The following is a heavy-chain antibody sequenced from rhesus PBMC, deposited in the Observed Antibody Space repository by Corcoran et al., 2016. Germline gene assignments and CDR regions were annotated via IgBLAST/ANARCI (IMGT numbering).Heavy chain of an antibody. V-gene: IGHV4S7*01. D-gene: IGHD4-29*01. CDR2: IFGSIGSP. Sequence: QVELQESGPGLVKPSETLSLNCAVSGGSISGGYGWSWLRQPPGKGLEWIGHIFGSIGSPYYNPSLKSRVIISRDTSKNQFSLKLNSVTAADTAVYYCARQKGPTTVAAYFDLWGPGTPITISS. CDR1: GGSISGGYG. CDR3: ARQKGPTTVAAYFDL. J-gene: IGHJ2*01.